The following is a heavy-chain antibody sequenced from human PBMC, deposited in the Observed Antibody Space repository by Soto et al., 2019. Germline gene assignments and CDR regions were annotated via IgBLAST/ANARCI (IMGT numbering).Heavy chain of an antibody. Sequence: QITLKESGPTLVKPTQTLTLTCTFSGFSLRSTGVGVGWIRQPPGKALEWLALIYWDDDKRYSPSLESRLTITKDTSKNQVVLTMTNMDPVDTATYYCARIGDNVMFTWGQGTLVTVSS. CDR1: GFSLRSTGVG. D-gene: IGHD3-16*01. CDR3: ARIGDNVMFT. CDR2: IYWDDDK. J-gene: IGHJ5*02. V-gene: IGHV2-5*02.